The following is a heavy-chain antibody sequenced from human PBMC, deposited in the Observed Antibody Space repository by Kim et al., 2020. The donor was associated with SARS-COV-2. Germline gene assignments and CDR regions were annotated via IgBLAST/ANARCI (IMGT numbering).Heavy chain of an antibody. Sequence: GGSLRLSCAASGFTFSTYHMTWVRQAPGKGLEWLSSISSGGSSIFYADSVKGRFTISRDNAVNSPYLQLDSMRAEDTAVYYCARDGDYYDSAGYPDYFDSWGQGTLVTVSS. CDR1: GFTFSTYH. J-gene: IGHJ4*02. CDR3: ARDGDYYDSAGYPDYFDS. D-gene: IGHD3-22*01. V-gene: IGHV3-21*01. CDR2: ISSGGSSI.